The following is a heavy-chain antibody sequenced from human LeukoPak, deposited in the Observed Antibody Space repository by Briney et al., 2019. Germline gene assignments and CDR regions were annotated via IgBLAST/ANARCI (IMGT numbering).Heavy chain of an antibody. CDR1: GGSISSSSYY. CDR3: ARQPAAAGKVCFDY. D-gene: IGHD6-13*01. J-gene: IGHJ4*02. CDR2: IYYSGST. Sequence: SETPSLTCTVSGGSISSSSYYWGWIRQPPGKGLEWIGSIYYSGSTYYNPSLKSRVTISVDTSKNQFSLKLSSVTAADTAVYYCARQPAAAGKVCFDYWGQGTLVTVSS. V-gene: IGHV4-39*01.